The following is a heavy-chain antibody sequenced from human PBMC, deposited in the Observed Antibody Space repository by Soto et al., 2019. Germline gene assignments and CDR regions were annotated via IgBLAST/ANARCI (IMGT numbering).Heavy chain of an antibody. CDR3: ATGVGWGFIYSLQY. J-gene: IGHJ4*02. CDR2: YVPEDGKT. V-gene: IGHV1-24*01. CDR1: GSTLSEFS. D-gene: IGHD1-26*01. Sequence: QVKLEQSGAEVKKPGASVRVSCKISGSTLSEFSMHWVRQAPGKGLEWMGGYVPEDGKTIYAPKFQDRVIMTEDTSTDTAYMELSSLRSEDTDVYFCATGVGWGFIYSLQYWGQGTPVTVSS.